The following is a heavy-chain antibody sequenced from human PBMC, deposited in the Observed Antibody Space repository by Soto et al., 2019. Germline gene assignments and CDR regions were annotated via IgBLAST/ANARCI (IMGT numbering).Heavy chain of an antibody. J-gene: IGHJ4*02. CDR3: ARDPPAFHSAFDY. V-gene: IGHV6-1*01. D-gene: IGHD4-4*01. Sequence: SQTLSLTCAISGDSVSNDGAAWNWIRQSPSRGLEWLGRTYYRSKWYYDYAVSVKSRMTINPDTSKNQFSLQLTSVTPDDTAVYFCARDPPAFHSAFDYWGQGTVVTVSS. CDR2: TYYRSKWYY. CDR1: GDSVSNDGAA.